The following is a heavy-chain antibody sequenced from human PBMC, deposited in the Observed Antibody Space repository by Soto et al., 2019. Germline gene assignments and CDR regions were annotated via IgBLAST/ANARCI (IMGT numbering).Heavy chain of an antibody. Sequence: PGGSLRLSCAASGFTVSSYAMSWVRQAPGKGLEWVSAISGSGGSTYYADSVKGRFTISRDNSKNTLYLQMNSLRAEDTAVYYCANGGSLLYYYYGMDVWGQGTTVTVSS. CDR2: ISGSGGST. V-gene: IGHV3-23*01. D-gene: IGHD3-16*01. CDR1: GFTVSSYA. J-gene: IGHJ6*02. CDR3: ANGGSLLYYYYGMDV.